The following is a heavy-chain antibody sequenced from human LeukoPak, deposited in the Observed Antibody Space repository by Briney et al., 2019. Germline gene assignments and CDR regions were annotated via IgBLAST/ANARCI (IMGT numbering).Heavy chain of an antibody. D-gene: IGHD6-6*01. CDR1: GFTFSNYA. Sequence: GGSLRLSCAASGFTFSNYAMHWVRQAPGKGLEWVAVISYDGSNKYYADSVKGRFTISRDNSKNTLYLQMNSLRAEDTAVYYCARAPSILYYMDVWGKGTTVTVSS. CDR3: ARAPSILYYMDV. J-gene: IGHJ6*03. V-gene: IGHV3-30*19. CDR2: ISYDGSNK.